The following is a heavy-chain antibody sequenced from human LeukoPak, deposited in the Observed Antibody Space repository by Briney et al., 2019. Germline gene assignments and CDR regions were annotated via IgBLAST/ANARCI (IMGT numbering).Heavy chain of an antibody. D-gene: IGHD3-22*01. CDR3: ARLSSGMFDS. Sequence: SETLSLTCTVSGGSISSSSYYWGWIRQPPGKGLEWIGSIYYSGSTYYNPSLKSRVTISVDTSKNQFSLKLSSVTAADTAVNYCARLSSGMFDSWGQGTLVTVSS. J-gene: IGHJ4*02. CDR1: GGSISSSSYY. CDR2: IYYSGST. V-gene: IGHV4-39*07.